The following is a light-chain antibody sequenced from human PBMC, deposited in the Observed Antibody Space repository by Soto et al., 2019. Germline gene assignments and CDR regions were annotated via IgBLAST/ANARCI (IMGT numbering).Light chain of an antibody. Sequence: XIQMTQSPSSLSASVGDRVTITCRTSQSIRNYLNWFQQKPGKAPKVLIYAASTLESGSPSRFSGSGSETYFTLTISSLQPEDSATYYCQQTYYTLWTFGQGTKVEIK. CDR3: QQTYYTLWT. V-gene: IGKV1-39*01. CDR1: QSIRNY. CDR2: AAS. J-gene: IGKJ1*01.